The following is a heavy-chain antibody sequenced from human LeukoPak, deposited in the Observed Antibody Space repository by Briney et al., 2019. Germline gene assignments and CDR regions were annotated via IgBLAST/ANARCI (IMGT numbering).Heavy chain of an antibody. CDR1: GFTFSDYY. CDR3: ASSYDSSGYYLYYFDY. V-gene: IGHV3-11*01. CDR2: ISSSGSTI. J-gene: IGHJ4*02. Sequence: GGSLRLSCAASGFTFSDYYMSWIRQAPGKGLEWVSYISSSGSTIYYADSVKGRFTFSRDNAKNSLYLQMNSLRAEDTAVYYCASSYDSSGYYLYYFDYWGQGTLVTVSS. D-gene: IGHD3-22*01.